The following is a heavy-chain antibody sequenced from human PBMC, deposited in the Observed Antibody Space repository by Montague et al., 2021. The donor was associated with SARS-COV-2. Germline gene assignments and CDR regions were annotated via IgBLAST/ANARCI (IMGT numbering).Heavy chain of an antibody. CDR2: IKGDGTNT. CDR1: GFTFSDYW. J-gene: IGHJ4*02. D-gene: IGHD2-21*01. Sequence: SLRLSCAASGFTFSDYWMHWVRQAPGKGLVWVSSIKGDGTNTIYADSVKGRFAISRDNAQNTVYLQMSSLRAEDAAVYYCVRDGDHWDFDYWGQGALVTVSS. CDR3: VRDGDHWDFDY. V-gene: IGHV3-74*01.